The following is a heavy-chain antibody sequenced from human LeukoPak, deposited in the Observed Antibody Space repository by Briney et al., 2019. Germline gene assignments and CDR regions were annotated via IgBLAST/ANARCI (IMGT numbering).Heavy chain of an antibody. CDR3: AGGSGSYPEY. V-gene: IGHV3-74*01. J-gene: IGHJ4*02. Sequence: GGSLRLSCAASGFTFSSNWMHWVRQAPGKGLVWVSRIKSGGSITNYADSVKGRFTISRDNAKNTLYLQMNSLRAEDTAVYYCAGGSGSYPEYWGQGTLVTLSS. CDR1: GFTFSSNW. CDR2: IKSGGSIT. D-gene: IGHD3-10*01.